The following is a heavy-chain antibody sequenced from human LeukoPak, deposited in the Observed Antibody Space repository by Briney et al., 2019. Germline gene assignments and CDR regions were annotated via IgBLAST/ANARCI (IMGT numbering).Heavy chain of an antibody. Sequence: PSQTLSLTCTVSGGSISSGGYSWSWIRQHPGKGLEWIGYIYYSGSTYYNPSLKSRVTISVDTSKNQFSLKLSSVTAADTAVYYCARDALGDAFDIWGQGTMVTVSS. CDR2: IYYSGST. CDR3: ARDALGDAFDI. J-gene: IGHJ3*02. D-gene: IGHD6-6*01. V-gene: IGHV4-31*03. CDR1: GGSISSGGYS.